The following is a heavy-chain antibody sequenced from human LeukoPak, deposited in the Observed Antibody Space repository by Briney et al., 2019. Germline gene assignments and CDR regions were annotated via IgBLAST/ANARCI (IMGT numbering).Heavy chain of an antibody. V-gene: IGHV3-NL1*01. D-gene: IGHD1-14*01. CDR2: IYSGGST. J-gene: IGHJ6*03. Sequence: GGSLRLSCAASGFTFSSYAIHWVRQAPGKGLEWVSIIYSGGSTYYTDSVKGRFSISRDNAKNTLYLQMNSLRAEDTAVYYCATGFFYYYYMDVWGKGTTVTISS. CDR1: GFTFSSYA. CDR3: ATGFFYYYYMDV.